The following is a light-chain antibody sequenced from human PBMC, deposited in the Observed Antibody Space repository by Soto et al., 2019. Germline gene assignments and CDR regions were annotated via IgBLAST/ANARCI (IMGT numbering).Light chain of an antibody. CDR1: QTVRNNY. Sequence: EFVLTQSPGTLSLSPGSRAPLSCRASQTVRNNYLAWYQQKPGQAPRLLIYDASSRATGIPDRFSGGGSGTDFTLTISRLEPEYFAVYYCQQYGSSITFGGGTKVDIK. CDR2: DAS. CDR3: QQYGSSIT. J-gene: IGKJ4*01. V-gene: IGKV3-20*01.